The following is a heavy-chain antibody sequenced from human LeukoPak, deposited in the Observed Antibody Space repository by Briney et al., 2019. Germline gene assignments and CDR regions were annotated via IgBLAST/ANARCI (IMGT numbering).Heavy chain of an antibody. D-gene: IGHD3-10*01. CDR1: GYTFTGYY. CDR3: ARTPRITMVRGVRYGMDV. CDR2: INPNSGGT. Sequence: ASVKVSCKASGYTFTGYYMHWVRQAPGQGLEWMGWINPNSGGTNYAQKFQGRVTMTRDTSISTAYMELSRLRSDDTAVYYCARTPRITMVRGVRYGMDVWGQGTTVTVSS. J-gene: IGHJ6*02. V-gene: IGHV1-2*02.